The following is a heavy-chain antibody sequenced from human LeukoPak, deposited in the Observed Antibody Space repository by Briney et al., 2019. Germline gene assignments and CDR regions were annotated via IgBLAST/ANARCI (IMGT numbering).Heavy chain of an antibody. V-gene: IGHV3-23*01. CDR3: AKGSEFFSGWSLHFDY. CDR1: GFTFSSYA. Sequence: GGSLRLSCAASGFTFSSYAMSWVRQAPGKGLEWVSAISGSGGSTYYADSVKGRFTISRDHSKNTLYLQMNSLRAEDTAVYYCAKGSEFFSGWSLHFDYWGQGTLVTVSS. D-gene: IGHD6-19*01. J-gene: IGHJ4*02. CDR2: ISGSGGST.